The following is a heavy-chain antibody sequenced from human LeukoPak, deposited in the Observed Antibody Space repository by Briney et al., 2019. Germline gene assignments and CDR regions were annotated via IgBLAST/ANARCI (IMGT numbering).Heavy chain of an antibody. CDR2: IIPIFGTA. D-gene: IGHD3-22*01. CDR1: GGTFSSYA. V-gene: IGHV1-69*05. J-gene: IGHJ4*02. CDR3: ARLGRYYYDSSGYHHKYFDY. Sequence: GASVKVSCKASGGTFSSYAISWVRQAPGQGLEWMGGIIPIFGTANYAQKFQGRVTITTDESTSTAYMELSSLRSEDTAVYYCARLGRYYYDSSGYHHKYFDYWGQGTLVTVSS.